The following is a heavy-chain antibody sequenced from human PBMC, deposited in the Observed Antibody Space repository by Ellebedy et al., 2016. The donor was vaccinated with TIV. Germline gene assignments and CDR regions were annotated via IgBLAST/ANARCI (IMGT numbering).Heavy chain of an antibody. Sequence: ASVKVSCKVSGYTLTELSMHWVRQAPGKGLEWMGGFDPEDGETIYAQKFQGRVTMTEDTSTDTAYMELSSLRSEDTAVYYCATVVVRGVIINGRWFDPWGQGTLVTVSS. CDR3: ATVVVRGVIINGRWFDP. V-gene: IGHV1-24*01. CDR1: GYTLTELS. D-gene: IGHD3-10*01. J-gene: IGHJ5*02. CDR2: FDPEDGET.